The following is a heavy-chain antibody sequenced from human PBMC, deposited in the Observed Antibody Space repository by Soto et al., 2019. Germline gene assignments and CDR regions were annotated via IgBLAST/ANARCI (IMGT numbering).Heavy chain of an antibody. CDR3: ARDSSWGSGSYYPAYFDY. V-gene: IGHV1-69*06. CDR1: GGTFSSYA. J-gene: IGHJ4*02. Sequence: QVQLVQSGAEVKKPGSSVKVSCKASGGTFSSYAISWVRQAPGQGLEWMGGIIPIFGTANYAQKFQGRVTITADKSTSTAYMELSNLRSEDTAVYYCARDSSWGSGSYYPAYFDYWGQGTLVAVSS. CDR2: IIPIFGTA. D-gene: IGHD3-10*01.